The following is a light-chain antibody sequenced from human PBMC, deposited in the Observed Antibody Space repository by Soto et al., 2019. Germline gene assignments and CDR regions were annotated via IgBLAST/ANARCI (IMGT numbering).Light chain of an antibody. CDR2: DDS. V-gene: IGLV3-21*02. CDR1: NLGSKS. Sequence: SYELTQPPSVSVAPGQTARITCGGNNLGSKSVHWYQQKPGQAPVLAVYDDSDRPSGIPERFSGSRSGNTATLTISRVEAGDEADYYCQLWDSSSDLHYVFGTGTKLTVL. J-gene: IGLJ1*01. CDR3: QLWDSSSDLHYV.